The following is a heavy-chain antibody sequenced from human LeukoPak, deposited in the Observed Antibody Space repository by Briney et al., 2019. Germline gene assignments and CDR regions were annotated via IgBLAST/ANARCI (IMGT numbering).Heavy chain of an antibody. J-gene: IGHJ4*02. CDR1: GFTFSSYE. D-gene: IGHD6-19*01. CDR2: ISSSGSTI. CDR3: ARGTHSSGWLPIDY. Sequence: GGSLRLSCAASGFTFSSYETNWGRQAPGKGQEWVSYISSSGSTIYYAESVKGRFTISRDNAKNSLYLQMNSLRAEDRAVYYCARGTHSSGWLPIDYWGQGTLVTVSS. V-gene: IGHV3-48*03.